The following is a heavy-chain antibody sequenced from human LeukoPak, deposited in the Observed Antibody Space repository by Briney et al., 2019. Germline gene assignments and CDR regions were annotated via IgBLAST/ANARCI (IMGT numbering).Heavy chain of an antibody. CDR2: IIPIFGTA. J-gene: IGHJ6*02. Sequence: SVKVSCKASGGTFSSYAISWVRQAPGQGLEWMGGIIPIFGTANYAQKFQGRVTITADESTSTAYMELSSLRSEDTAVYYCASSPMRTIVVAPAAQPHYYGMDVWGQGTTVTVSS. V-gene: IGHV1-69*13. CDR1: GGTFSSYA. D-gene: IGHD2-2*01. CDR3: ASSPMRTIVVAPAAQPHYYGMDV.